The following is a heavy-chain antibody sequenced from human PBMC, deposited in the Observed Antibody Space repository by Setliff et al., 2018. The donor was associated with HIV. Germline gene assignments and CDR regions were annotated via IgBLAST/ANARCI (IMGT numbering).Heavy chain of an antibody. J-gene: IGHJ4*02. CDR1: GGSISSDNYY. D-gene: IGHD3-16*01. V-gene: IGHV4-61*02. CDR3: ARGDPFTDFDS. Sequence: SETLSLTCTVSGGSISSDNYYWSWIRQPAGKGLEWIGRMYTSGSTNYNPSLKGRVTVSADTSKNQFSLKLTSVTAADTAVYYCARGDPFTDFDSWGQGTLVTVSS. CDR2: MYTSGST.